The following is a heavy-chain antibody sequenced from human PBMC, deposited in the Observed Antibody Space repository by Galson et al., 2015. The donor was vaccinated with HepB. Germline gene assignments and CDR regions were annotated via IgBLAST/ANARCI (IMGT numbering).Heavy chain of an antibody. CDR2: ISGRGGST. D-gene: IGHD3-3*01. CDR3: AKGVSYDTNTYRTYRHLHL. V-gene: IGHV3-23*01. CDR1: GFTLTNFA. Sequence: SLRLSCAASGFTLTNFAMSWVRQAPGKGLEWVSAISGRGGSTFYADSVKGRFTISRDNSKNILYLQMNSLRVEDTAVYYCAKGVSYDTNTYRTYRHLHLWGRGTRVTVSS. J-gene: IGHJ2*01.